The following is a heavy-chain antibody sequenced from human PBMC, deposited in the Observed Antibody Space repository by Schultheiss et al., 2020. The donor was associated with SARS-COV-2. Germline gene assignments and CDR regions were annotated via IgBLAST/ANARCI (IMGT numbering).Heavy chain of an antibody. CDR3: AKDNTPRISARQGYFDY. D-gene: IGHD6-6*01. V-gene: IGHV3-48*02. J-gene: IGHJ4*02. CDR2: ISSSSSTI. Sequence: GGSLRLSCAASGFTFSSYAMHWVRQAPGKGLEWVSYISSSSSTIYYADSVKGRFTISRDNAKNSLYLQMNSLRDEDTALYYCAKDNTPRISARQGYFDYWGQGTLVTVSS. CDR1: GFTFSSYA.